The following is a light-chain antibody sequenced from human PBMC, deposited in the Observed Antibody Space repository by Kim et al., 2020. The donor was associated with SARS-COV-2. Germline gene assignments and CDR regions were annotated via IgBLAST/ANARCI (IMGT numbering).Light chain of an antibody. J-gene: IGKJ4*01. CDR1: QGISNY. CDR2: AAS. Sequence: DIQMTQSPSSLSASVGDTVTITCRASQGISNYLAWYQQKPGKLPKLLIYAASTLQSGVPSRFSGSGSGTDFTLTISSLQPEDVAVYYCQKYSGVPPVTFGGGTKLEI. CDR3: QKYSGVPPVT. V-gene: IGKV1-27*01.